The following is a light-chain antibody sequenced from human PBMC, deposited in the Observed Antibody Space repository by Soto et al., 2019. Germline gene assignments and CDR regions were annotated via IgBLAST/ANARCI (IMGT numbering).Light chain of an antibody. V-gene: IGKV3-20*01. J-gene: IGKJ1*01. CDR2: GAS. CDR3: QKYGISGK. Sequence: EIVLTQSPGTLSLSPGERATLSCRASQSVSNNYLAWYQQKPGQAPRLLIYGASNRATGIPDRFSGSGSGTDFTLTISRLEPKDCAVYYCQKYGISGKFGQGTKVDIK. CDR1: QSVSNNY.